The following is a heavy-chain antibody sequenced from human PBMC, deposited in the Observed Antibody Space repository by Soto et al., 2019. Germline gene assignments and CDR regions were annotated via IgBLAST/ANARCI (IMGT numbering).Heavy chain of an antibody. CDR2: IYYSGST. D-gene: IGHD3-10*01. CDR3: ARDSPITMVRPVQNWFDP. J-gene: IGHJ5*02. V-gene: IGHV4-31*03. CDR1: GGSISSGGYY. Sequence: QVQLQESGPGLVKPSETLSLTCTVSGGSISSGGYYWSWIRQHPGKGLEWIGYIYYSGSTYYNPSLKSRVTISVDTSKNQFSLKLSSVTAADTAIYYCARDSPITMVRPVQNWFDPWGQGTLVTVSS.